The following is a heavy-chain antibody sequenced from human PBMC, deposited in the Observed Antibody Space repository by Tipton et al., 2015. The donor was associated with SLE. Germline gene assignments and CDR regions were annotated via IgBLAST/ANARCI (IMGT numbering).Heavy chain of an antibody. Sequence: LRLSCATSGFTFSSYAMSWIRQPPGKGLEWIGEINHSGSTNCNPSLKSRVTISVDTSKNQFSLKLRSVTAADTAVYYCARGLLGPPIYYYMDVWGKGTTVTVSS. CDR3: ARGLLGPPIYYYMDV. V-gene: IGHV4-34*01. CDR1: GFTFSSYA. D-gene: IGHD3-16*01. CDR2: INHSGST. J-gene: IGHJ6*03.